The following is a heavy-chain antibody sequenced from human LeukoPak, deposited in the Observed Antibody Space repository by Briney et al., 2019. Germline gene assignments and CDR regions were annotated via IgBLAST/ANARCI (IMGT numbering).Heavy chain of an antibody. CDR2: IYYSGST. CDR3: ARPDDYGVNWFDP. Sequence: SETQSLTCTVSGGSISSSSYYWGWIRQPPGKGLEWIGSIYYSGSTYYNPSLKSRVTISVDTSKNQFSLKLSSVTAADTAVYYCARPDDYGVNWFDPWGQGTLVTVSS. V-gene: IGHV4-39*01. D-gene: IGHD4-17*01. CDR1: GGSISSSSYY. J-gene: IGHJ5*02.